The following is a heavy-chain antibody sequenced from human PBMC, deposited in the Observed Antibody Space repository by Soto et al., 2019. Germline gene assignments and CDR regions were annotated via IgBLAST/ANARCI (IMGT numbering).Heavy chain of an antibody. D-gene: IGHD2-15*01. CDR1: GYTFTGYY. CDR2: INPNSGGT. Sequence: ASVKVSCKASGYTFTGYYMHWVRQAPGQGLEWMGWINPNSGGTNYAQKFQGRVTMTTDTSTSTAYMELRSLRSDDTAVYYCARVDIVVVVSYYGMDVWGQGTTVTVSS. V-gene: IGHV1-2*02. J-gene: IGHJ6*02. CDR3: ARVDIVVVVSYYGMDV.